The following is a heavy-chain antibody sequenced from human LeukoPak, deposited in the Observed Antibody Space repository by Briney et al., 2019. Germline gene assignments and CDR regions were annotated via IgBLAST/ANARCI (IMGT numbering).Heavy chain of an antibody. CDR1: GYTFTGYY. J-gene: IGHJ6*03. CDR3: ARHVAAAGTGLVNYYYMDV. Sequence: ASVKVSCKASGYTFTGYYMHWVRQAPGQGLEWMGWISAYNGNTNYAQKLQGRVTMTTDTSTRTAHMELRSLRSDDTAVYYCARHVAAAGTGLVNYYYMDVWGKGTTVTVSS. D-gene: IGHD6-13*01. V-gene: IGHV1-18*04. CDR2: ISAYNGNT.